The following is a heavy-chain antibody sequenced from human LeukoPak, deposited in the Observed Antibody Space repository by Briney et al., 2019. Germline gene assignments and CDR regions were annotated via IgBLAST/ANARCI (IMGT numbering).Heavy chain of an antibody. CDR2: INPNSGGT. CDR3: VRAGGGIFTVDY. CDR1: GYTFTGYY. Sequence: VASVKVSCKASGYTFTGYYMHWVRQAPGQGLEWMGWINPNSGGTNYAQKFQGRVTMTRDTSISTAYMELSRLRSDDTAVYYCVRAGGGIFTVDYWGQGTLVTVSS. D-gene: IGHD1-14*01. V-gene: IGHV1-2*02. J-gene: IGHJ4*02.